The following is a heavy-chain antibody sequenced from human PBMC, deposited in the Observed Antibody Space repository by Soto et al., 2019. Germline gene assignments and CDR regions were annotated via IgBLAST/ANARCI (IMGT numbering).Heavy chain of an antibody. Sequence: PGGSLRLSCAASGFTFSSYAMHWVRQAPGKGLEYVSAISSNGGSTYYANSVKGRFTISRDNSKNTLYLQMGSLRAEDMAVYYCARDWATGAFDIWGQGTMVTVSS. CDR1: GFTFSSYA. CDR2: ISSNGGST. CDR3: ARDWATGAFDI. D-gene: IGHD1-1*01. V-gene: IGHV3-64*01. J-gene: IGHJ3*02.